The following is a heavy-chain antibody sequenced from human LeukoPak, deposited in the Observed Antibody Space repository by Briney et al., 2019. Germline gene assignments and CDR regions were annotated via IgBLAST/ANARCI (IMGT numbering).Heavy chain of an antibody. CDR3: AKGYCSSTTCSVDY. CDR2: IRHDGSNK. CDR1: GFTFSSYG. J-gene: IGHJ4*02. V-gene: IGHV3-30*02. Sequence: VGSLRLSCPASGFTFSSYGMHWVRQAPGKGLEWVAFIRHDGSNKYYADSVKGRFTISRDNSKNTLYLQMNSLRAEDTAVYYCAKGYCSSTTCSVDYWGQGTLVTVSS. D-gene: IGHD2-2*01.